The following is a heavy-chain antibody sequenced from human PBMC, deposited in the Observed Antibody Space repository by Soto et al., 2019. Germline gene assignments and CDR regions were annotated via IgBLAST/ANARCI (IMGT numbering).Heavy chain of an antibody. Sequence: ASVKVSCKASGYTFTSYYLHWVRQAAGQDLEWMGWINANSGMTNSVQKFQGRVTMTRDTSITTAYMELSRLNSDATAVYYRAPTAMTILPNVAYWGEGT. CDR2: INANSGMT. V-gene: IGHV1-2*02. J-gene: IGHJ4*02. CDR3: APTAMTILPNVAY. D-gene: IGHD4-17*01. CDR1: GYTFTSYY.